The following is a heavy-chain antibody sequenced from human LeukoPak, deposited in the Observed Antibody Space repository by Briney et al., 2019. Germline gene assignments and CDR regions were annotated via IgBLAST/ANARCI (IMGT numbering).Heavy chain of an antibody. Sequence: ASVKVSCKASGHTFTSYDINWVRQATGQGLEWMGWMNPNSGNTGYAQKFQGRVTITRNTSISTAYMELSSLRSEDTAVYYCARGPYYDFWSGYYKGDCFDYWGQGTLVTVSS. V-gene: IGHV1-8*03. CDR1: GHTFTSYD. D-gene: IGHD3-3*01. J-gene: IGHJ4*02. CDR3: ARGPYYDFWSGYYKGDCFDY. CDR2: MNPNSGNT.